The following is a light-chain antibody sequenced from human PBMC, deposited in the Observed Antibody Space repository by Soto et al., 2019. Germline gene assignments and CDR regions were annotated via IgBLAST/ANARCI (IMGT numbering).Light chain of an antibody. CDR2: GNS. CDR1: SSNIGAGYV. Sequence: QSVLTQPPSVSGAPGQRVTISCTGSSSNIGAGYVVHWYQQLPGTAPKRLIYGNSNRPSGVPDRFSGSKSGTSASLAITGLQAEDEADYYCQSYDSSLSGSVFGGGTKVTVL. J-gene: IGLJ2*01. CDR3: QSYDSSLSGSV. V-gene: IGLV1-40*01.